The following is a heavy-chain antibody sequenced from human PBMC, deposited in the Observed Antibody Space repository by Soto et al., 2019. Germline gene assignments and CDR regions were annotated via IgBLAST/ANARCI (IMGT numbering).Heavy chain of an antibody. CDR3: AHRAYYYGSGSYYTH. J-gene: IGHJ4*02. Sequence: QITLKESGPALVKPTQTLTLTCTFSGFSLSAREVGVGWIRQPPGKALEWLALIYWDDDKRYRPSLKSRLTIVQDTSKNLVILIMTNMDPEDTATYYCAHRAYYYGSGSYYTHWGQGILVTVSS. D-gene: IGHD3-10*01. CDR2: IYWDDDK. V-gene: IGHV2-5*02. CDR1: GFSLSAREVG.